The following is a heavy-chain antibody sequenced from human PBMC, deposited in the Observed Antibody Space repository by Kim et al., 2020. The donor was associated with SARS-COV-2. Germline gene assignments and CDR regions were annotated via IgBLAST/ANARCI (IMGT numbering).Heavy chain of an antibody. CDR2: IYYSGST. V-gene: IGHV4-31*03. CDR1: GGSISSGGYY. CDR3: ARGLKGWDQNWFDP. J-gene: IGHJ5*02. Sequence: SETLSLTCTVSGGSISSGGYYWSWIRQHPGKGLEWIGYIYYSGSTYYNPSLKSRVTISVDTSKNQFSLKLSSVTAADTAVYYCARGLKGWDQNWFDPWCQGTLVTVSS. D-gene: IGHD1-26*01.